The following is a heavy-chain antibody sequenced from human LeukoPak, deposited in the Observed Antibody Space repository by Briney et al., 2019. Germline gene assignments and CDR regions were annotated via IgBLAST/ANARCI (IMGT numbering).Heavy chain of an antibody. J-gene: IGHJ6*02. CDR2: MNPNSGNT. D-gene: IGHD6-19*01. CDR3: ARMYSSGWYSYYGMDV. Sequence: ASVKVSFKASGYTFTSYDINWVRQAPGQGQEWMGWMNPNSGNTSYAQKFQGRVAMTRNTSISTAYMELRSLRSEDTAVYYCARMYSSGWYSYYGMDVWGQGTTVTVSS. CDR1: GYTFTSYD. V-gene: IGHV1-8*01.